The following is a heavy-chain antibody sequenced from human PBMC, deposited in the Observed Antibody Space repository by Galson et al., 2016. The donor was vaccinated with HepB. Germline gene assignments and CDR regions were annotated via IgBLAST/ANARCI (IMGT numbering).Heavy chain of an antibody. D-gene: IGHD4-23*01. CDR3: ARKKPLDCYGGSCFYYFGMDV. Sequence: SLRLSCAASNFTFSDYPMPWIRQAPGKGLEWLSYISSDGTVIYYADSVKGRFSISRDDAGHSLHLQMNSLRAEDTAIYYCARKKPLDCYGGSCFYYFGMDVWGKGTTVIVSS. J-gene: IGHJ6*04. CDR2: ISSDGTVI. V-gene: IGHV3-11*01. CDR1: NFTFSDYP.